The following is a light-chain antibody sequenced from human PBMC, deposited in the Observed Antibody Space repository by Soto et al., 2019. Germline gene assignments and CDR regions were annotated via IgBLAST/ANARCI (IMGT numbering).Light chain of an antibody. V-gene: IGLV3-21*01. CDR3: QVWDSRSDHVV. CDR1: NIGSES. CDR2: YDR. Sequence: SSELTQPPSVSVAPGKTAKITCGGNNIGSESVHWFQQKPGQAPVLVIFYDRERPSGIPERISGSNSGNTATLTISRVEAGDEADYYCQVWDSRSDHVVFGGGTKLTVL. J-gene: IGLJ2*01.